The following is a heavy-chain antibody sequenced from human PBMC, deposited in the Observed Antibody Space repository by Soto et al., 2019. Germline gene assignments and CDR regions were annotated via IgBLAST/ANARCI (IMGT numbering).Heavy chain of an antibody. CDR3: AKSPKHGSAIPSYYGMDV. Sequence: QVQLVQSGAEVKKPGSSVKVSCKASGGSFSSYIVSWVRQAPGQALEWMGRIIPVLGVEYYAQKFQGRVTITADKSTSPAYMELSRLRSEDTAVYYCAKSPKHGSAIPSYYGMDVWGVGTTVTVST. D-gene: IGHD2-21*02. CDR1: GGSFSSYI. CDR2: IIPVLGVE. J-gene: IGHJ6*04. V-gene: IGHV1-69*02.